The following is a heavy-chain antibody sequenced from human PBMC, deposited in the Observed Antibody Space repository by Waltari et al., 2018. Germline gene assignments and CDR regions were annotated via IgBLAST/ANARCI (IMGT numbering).Heavy chain of an antibody. J-gene: IGHJ4*02. D-gene: IGHD7-27*01. Sequence: QVQLQESGPGLVKPAETLSLTCAVSGHSISSTYYWGWIRQSPGKGLEWTENIYHNGKTCYNPSLKSRVTISLDTSKNRFSLDLHSVTAADTALYYCAAYLPDWGRGRDYWGQGVLVTVSS. CDR1: GHSISSTYY. CDR3: AAYLPDWGRGRDY. V-gene: IGHV4-38-2*01. CDR2: IYHNGKT.